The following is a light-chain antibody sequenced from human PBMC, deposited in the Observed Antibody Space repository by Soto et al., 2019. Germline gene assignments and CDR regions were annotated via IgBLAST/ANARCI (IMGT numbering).Light chain of an antibody. J-gene: IGLJ1*01. Sequence: QSALTQPASVSGSPGQSITISCTGTSSDVGGYNSVSWYLQHPGKAPKLMIYEVSNRPSGVSNRFSGSKSGNTASLTISGLQDEDEADYYCISYASSSTYVFGTGTKLTVL. CDR3: ISYASSSTYV. CDR2: EVS. CDR1: SSDVGGYNS. V-gene: IGLV2-14*01.